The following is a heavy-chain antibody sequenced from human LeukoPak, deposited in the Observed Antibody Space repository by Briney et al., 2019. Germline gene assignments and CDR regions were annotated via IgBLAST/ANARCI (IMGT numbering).Heavy chain of an antibody. CDR3: ARGVSSSWLRYYYYYGMDV. D-gene: IGHD6-13*01. CDR1: GFTFSDYY. J-gene: IGHJ6*02. Sequence: PGGSLRLSCAASGFTFSDYYMSWIRQAPGKGLEWVSYISSSGSTIYYADSVKGRFTISRDNAKNSLYLQMNSLRAEDTAVYYCARGVSSSWLRYYYYYGMDVWGQGTTVTVSS. V-gene: IGHV3-11*01. CDR2: ISSSGSTI.